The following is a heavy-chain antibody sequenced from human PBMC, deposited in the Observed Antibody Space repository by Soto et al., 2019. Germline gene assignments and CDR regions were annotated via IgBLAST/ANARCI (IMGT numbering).Heavy chain of an antibody. D-gene: IGHD3-22*01. CDR1: GGSISSYY. Sequence: SETLSLTCTVSGGSISSYYWSWIRQPPGKGLEWIGYIYYSGSTNYNPSLKSRVTISVDTSKNQFSLKLSSVTAADTAVYYCARLGGYYDSTGYHDAFDIWGQGTMVTVSS. CDR3: ARLGGYYDSTGYHDAFDI. V-gene: IGHV4-59*08. CDR2: IYYSGST. J-gene: IGHJ3*02.